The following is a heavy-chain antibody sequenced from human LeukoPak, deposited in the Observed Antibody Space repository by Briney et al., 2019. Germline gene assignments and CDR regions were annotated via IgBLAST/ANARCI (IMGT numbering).Heavy chain of an antibody. V-gene: IGHV4-59*08. CDR1: GGFISRYY. J-gene: IGHJ3*02. CDR2: IYYSGST. D-gene: IGHD1-14*01. CDR3: ASDITGTTKYAFDI. Sequence: SETLSLTCTVFGGFISRYYWSWIRQPPGKGLEWIGYIYYSGSTNYNPSLKSRVTISVDTSKNQFSLKLSSVTAADTAIYYCASDITGTTKYAFDIWGQGTMVTVSS.